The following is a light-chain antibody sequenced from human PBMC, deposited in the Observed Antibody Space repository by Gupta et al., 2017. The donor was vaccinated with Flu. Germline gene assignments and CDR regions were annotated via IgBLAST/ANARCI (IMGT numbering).Light chain of an antibody. Sequence: EIVMTQSPGTLSVSPGERVTLSCRASQSIGSSLAWYQQTPGQAPRLLISGASSRATGIPDRFSASGFGTDFTLTISSLQSEDFAFYYCQQYNRWPRTFGQGTKVEIK. CDR1: QSIGSS. V-gene: IGKV3-15*01. CDR3: QQYNRWPRT. CDR2: GAS. J-gene: IGKJ1*01.